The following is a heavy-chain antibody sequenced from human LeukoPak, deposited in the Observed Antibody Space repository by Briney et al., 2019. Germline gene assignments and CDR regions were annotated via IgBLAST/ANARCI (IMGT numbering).Heavy chain of an antibody. V-gene: IGHV3-21*01. CDR2: ISSSSSYI. CDR3: ARDQGFCGGDCYSVYFDY. Sequence: GGSLRLSCAASGFTFSSYSMNWVRQAPGKGPEWVSSISSSSSYIYYADSVKGRFTISRDNAKNSLCLQMNSLRAEDTAVYYCARDQGFCGGDCYSVYFDYWGQGTLVTVSS. J-gene: IGHJ4*02. D-gene: IGHD2-21*01. CDR1: GFTFSSYS.